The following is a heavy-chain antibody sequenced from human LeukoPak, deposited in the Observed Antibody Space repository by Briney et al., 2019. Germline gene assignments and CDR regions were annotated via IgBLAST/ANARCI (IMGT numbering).Heavy chain of an antibody. J-gene: IGHJ5*02. D-gene: IGHD3-3*01. Sequence: PSETLSLTCTVSGGSISSSSYYWGWIRQPPGKGLEWIGSIYYSGSTYYNPSLKSRVTISVDTSKNQFSLKLSSVTAADTAVYYCAREGFLEWLLRLRGWFDPWGQGTLVTVSS. CDR1: GGSISSSSYY. CDR2: IYYSGST. V-gene: IGHV4-39*07. CDR3: AREGFLEWLLRLRGWFDP.